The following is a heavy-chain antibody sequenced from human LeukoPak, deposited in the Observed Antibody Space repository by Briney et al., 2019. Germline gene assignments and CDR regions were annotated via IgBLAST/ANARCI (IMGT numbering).Heavy chain of an antibody. D-gene: IGHD6-19*01. Sequence: GGSLRLSCAASGFTFSSYEMNWVRQAPGKGLEWVSYISSGSTIYGADSVKGRFTISRDNAKNSLYLQMNSLRVEDTAVYYCARESIAVAGAPFDYWDQGTLVTVSS. V-gene: IGHV3-48*03. CDR3: ARESIAVAGAPFDY. CDR2: ISSGSTI. CDR1: GFTFSSYE. J-gene: IGHJ4*02.